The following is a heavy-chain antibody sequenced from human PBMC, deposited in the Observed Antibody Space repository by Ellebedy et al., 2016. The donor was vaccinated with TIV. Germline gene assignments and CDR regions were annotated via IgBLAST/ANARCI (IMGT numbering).Heavy chain of an antibody. CDR1: GFTFSSYA. D-gene: IGHD6-13*01. V-gene: IGHV3-23*01. CDR3: ARESPGIAADLDI. Sequence: GESLKISCAASGFTFSSYAMSWVRQAPGKGLEWVSAISGSGGSTYYADSVKGRFTISRDNAKNSLYLQMNSLRAEDTAVYYCARESPGIAADLDIWGQGTMVTVSS. CDR2: ISGSGGST. J-gene: IGHJ3*02.